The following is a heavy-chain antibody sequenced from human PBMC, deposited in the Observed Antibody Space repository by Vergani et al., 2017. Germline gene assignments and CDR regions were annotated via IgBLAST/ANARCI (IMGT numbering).Heavy chain of an antibody. J-gene: IGHJ4*02. CDR2: IIPIFGTA. D-gene: IGHD3-10*01. V-gene: IGHV1-69*01. CDR1: GGTFSSYA. CDR3: ERARPVNYYGSGSHFDY. Sequence: QVQLVQSGAEVKKPGSSVKVSCKASGGTFSSYAISWVRQAPGQGLEWMGGIIPIFGTANYAQKFQGRVTITADESTSTAYMELSSLRSEDTAVYYGERARPVNYYGSGSHFDYWGQGTLVTVSS.